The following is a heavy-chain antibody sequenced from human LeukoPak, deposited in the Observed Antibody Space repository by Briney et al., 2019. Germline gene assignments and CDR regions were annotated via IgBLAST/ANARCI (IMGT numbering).Heavy chain of an antibody. V-gene: IGHV1-8*02. CDR2: MNPNSGNT. CDR1: GYTFTGYY. D-gene: IGHD6-13*01. Sequence: ASVKVSCKASGYTFTGYYIHWVRQAPGQGLEWMGWMNPNSGNTGYAQKFQGRVTMTRNTSISTAYMELSSLRSEDTAVYYCARGSPSPSSSWLYWGQGTLVTVSS. CDR3: ARGSPSPSSSWLY. J-gene: IGHJ4*02.